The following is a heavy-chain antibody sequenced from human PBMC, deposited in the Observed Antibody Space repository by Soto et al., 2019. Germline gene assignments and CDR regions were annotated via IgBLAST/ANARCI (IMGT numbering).Heavy chain of an antibody. CDR3: ARDLGTGTGAEYFQH. CDR2: IIPIFGTA. J-gene: IGHJ1*01. V-gene: IGHV1-69*05. CDR1: GGTFSSYA. D-gene: IGHD1-1*01. Sequence: GASVKVSCKASGGTFSSYAISWVRQAPGQGLEWMGGIIPIFGTANYAQKFQGRVTITTDESTSTAYMELSSLRSEDTAVYYCARDLGTGTGAEYFQHWGQGTLVTVSS.